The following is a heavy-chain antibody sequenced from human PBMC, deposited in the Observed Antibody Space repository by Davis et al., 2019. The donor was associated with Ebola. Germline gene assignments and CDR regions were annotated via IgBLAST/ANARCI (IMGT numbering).Heavy chain of an antibody. J-gene: IGHJ5*02. CDR1: GYTFTGYY. Sequence: ASVKVSCKASGYTFTGYYMHWVRQAPGQGLEWMGRINPNSGGTNYAQKLQGRVTMTTDTSTSTAYMELRSLRSDDTAVYYCARSITMIEPGWFDPWGQGTLVTVSS. D-gene: IGHD3-22*01. V-gene: IGHV1-2*06. CDR3: ARSITMIEPGWFDP. CDR2: INPNSGGT.